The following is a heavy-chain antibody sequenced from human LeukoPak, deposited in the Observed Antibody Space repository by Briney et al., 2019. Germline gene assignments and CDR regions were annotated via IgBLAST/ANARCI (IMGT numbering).Heavy chain of an antibody. CDR3: ARRGYSSSWTYYYYYYGMDV. CDR1: GYTFTSYD. J-gene: IGHJ6*02. D-gene: IGHD6-13*01. CDR2: MNPNSGNT. V-gene: IGHV1-8*01. Sequence: GASVKVSCKASGYTFTSYDINWVRQATGQELEWMGWMNPNSGNTGYAQKFQGRVTMTRNTSISTAYMELSSLRSENTAVYYCARRGYSSSWTYYYYYYGMDVWGQGTTVTVSS.